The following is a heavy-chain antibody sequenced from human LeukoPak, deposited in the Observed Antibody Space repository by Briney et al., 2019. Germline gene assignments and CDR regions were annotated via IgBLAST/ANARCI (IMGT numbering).Heavy chain of an antibody. V-gene: IGHV3-9*01. CDR1: GFTFDDYA. D-gene: IGHD3-16*01. Sequence: GGSLRLSCAASGFTFDDYAMHWVRQAPGKGLEWVSGISWNSGSIGYADSVKGRFTISRDNAKNSLYLQMNSLRAEDTALYYCAKDMGSFWGQGTLVTVSS. J-gene: IGHJ4*02. CDR3: AKDMGSF. CDR2: ISWNSGSI.